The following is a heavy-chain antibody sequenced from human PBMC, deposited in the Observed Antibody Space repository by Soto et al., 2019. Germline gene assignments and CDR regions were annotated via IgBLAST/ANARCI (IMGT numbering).Heavy chain of an antibody. CDR1: GFSVSGSS. CDR2: MHRGGST. D-gene: IGHD5-18*01. V-gene: IGHV3-53*01. Sequence: RLSCVVSGFSVSGSSIFWVRQATGKGLEWVSLMHRGGSTDNADSVKGRFTTSRDKSKNTLYLHMNGLRVEDTAVYYCARVNTTLVDHFDCWGQGTLVTVSS. CDR3: ARVNTTLVDHFDC. J-gene: IGHJ4*02.